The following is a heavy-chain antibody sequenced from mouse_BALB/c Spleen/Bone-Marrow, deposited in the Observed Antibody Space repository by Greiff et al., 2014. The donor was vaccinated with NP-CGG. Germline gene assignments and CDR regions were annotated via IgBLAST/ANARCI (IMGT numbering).Heavy chain of an antibody. CDR1: GYTFTRYW. J-gene: IGHJ2*01. D-gene: IGHD2-4*01. CDR2: LNPSNGHT. V-gene: IGHV1S81*02. Sequence: QVQLQQPGAELLKPGTSVKLSCKASGYTFTRYWMHWVKQRPGQGLEWIGELNPSNGHTNYNGKFKNKATVTVDKSSSTAYMQLSSLTSEDSAVYYCARMITTRGFDHWGQGTTLTVSS. CDR3: ARMITTRGFDH.